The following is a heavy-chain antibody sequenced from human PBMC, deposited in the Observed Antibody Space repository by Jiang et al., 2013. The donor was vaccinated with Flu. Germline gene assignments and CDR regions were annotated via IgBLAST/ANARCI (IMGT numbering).Heavy chain of an antibody. Sequence: QLLESGGNLVQPGGSLRLSCVVSGITFSTSWMSWVRQAPGKGLQWVANIREDGNDKHYLDSVMGRFTISRDNAVNSLYLQMDSLRVEDTAVYYCARDPYSSSEGYAAFDYWGQGTLVAVSS. CDR2: IREDGNDK. D-gene: IGHD3-10*01. CDR1: GITFSTSW. CDR3: ARDPYSSSEGYAAFDY. J-gene: IGHJ4*02. V-gene: IGHV3-7*01.